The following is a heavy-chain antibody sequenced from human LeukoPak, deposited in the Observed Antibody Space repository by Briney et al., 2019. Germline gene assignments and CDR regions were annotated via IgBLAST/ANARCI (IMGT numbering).Heavy chain of an antibody. CDR2: ISSSSSSI. V-gene: IGHV3-48*01. CDR3: AKSKEDCCGSFDP. J-gene: IGHJ5*02. Sequence: GGSLRLSCAASGFTFSSYRMNWVRQAPGKGLEWVSYISSSSSSIYFADSVKGRFTISRDNAKNSLYLQMNSLRAEDTAVYYCAKSKEDCCGSFDPWGQGTLVTVSS. D-gene: IGHD2-15*01. CDR1: GFTFSSYR.